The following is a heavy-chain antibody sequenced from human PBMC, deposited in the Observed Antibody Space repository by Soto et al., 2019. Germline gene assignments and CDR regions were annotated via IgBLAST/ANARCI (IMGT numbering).Heavy chain of an antibody. CDR3: AKKQPGCQIGWAWALDI. CDR2: IKPGNGDT. J-gene: IGHJ3*02. Sequence: QVQLVQSGAEVKKPGASVKVSCRASGYTFTTYTLLWVRQAPGQRLEWMAWIKPGNGDTKYSQNFQCRVTATSDTSASTAYMEMSRLRAEDTATYYGAKKQPGCQIGWAWALDIWGQWTMVTVSS. D-gene: IGHD1-26*01. CDR1: GYTFTTYT. V-gene: IGHV1-3*01.